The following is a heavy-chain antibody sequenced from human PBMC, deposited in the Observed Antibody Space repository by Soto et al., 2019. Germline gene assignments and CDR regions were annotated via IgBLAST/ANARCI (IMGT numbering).Heavy chain of an antibody. CDR3: ARGLKNYYAMDV. CDR1: GFTFNSYW. D-gene: IGHD3-16*01. CDR2: LNSDGSSK. Sequence: VQLVESGGGLVQPGGSLRLSCAASGFTFNSYWMHWVRQAPGKGLVWVSRLNSDGSSKYYGDSMKGRFTISRDNAENTVYLQMNSLRDEDTAVYFCARGLKNYYAMDVWCQGTTVTVSS. V-gene: IGHV3-74*01. J-gene: IGHJ6*02.